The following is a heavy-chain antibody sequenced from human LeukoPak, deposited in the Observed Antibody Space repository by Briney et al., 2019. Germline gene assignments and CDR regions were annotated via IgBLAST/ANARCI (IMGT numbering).Heavy chain of an antibody. CDR3: ARGHDSSSLYSPHDY. V-gene: IGHV1-2*02. CDR1: GYTFTGYY. J-gene: IGHJ4*02. Sequence: ASVKVSCKASGYTFTGYYMHWVRQAPGQGREWMGWTNPNSGGTKYEQKFQGRVTMTRDTSISTAYMELSRLRSDDTAVYYCARGHDSSSLYSPHDYWGQGTLVTVSS. D-gene: IGHD6-13*01. CDR2: TNPNSGGT.